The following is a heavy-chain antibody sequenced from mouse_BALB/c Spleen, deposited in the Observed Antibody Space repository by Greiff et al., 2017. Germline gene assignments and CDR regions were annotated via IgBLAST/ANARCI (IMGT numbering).Heavy chain of an antibody. Sequence: EVQLVESGAELVKPGASVKLSCTASGFNIKDTYMPWVKQRPEQGLEWIGRIDTANGNTKYDPKFQGKATITADTSSNTAYLQLSSLTSEDTAVYYCASYDGYYPAYWGQGTLVTVSA. J-gene: IGHJ3*01. CDR2: IDTANGNT. D-gene: IGHD2-3*01. V-gene: IGHV14-3*02. CDR3: ASYDGYYPAY. CDR1: GFNIKDTY.